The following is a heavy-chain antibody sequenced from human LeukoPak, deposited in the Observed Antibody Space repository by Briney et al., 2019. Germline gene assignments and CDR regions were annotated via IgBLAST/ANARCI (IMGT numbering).Heavy chain of an antibody. D-gene: IGHD4-23*01. CDR2: INACNGNT. V-gene: IGHV1-3*01. Sequence: ASVKVSCKASGYTFTSYAMHWVRQAPGQRLEWLGWINACNGNTKYSQKFQGRVTITRDTSASTAYMELSSLRSEDTAVYYCARARKMTTVVTRGYNWSDPWGQGTLVTVSS. J-gene: IGHJ5*02. CDR1: GYTFTSYA. CDR3: ARARKMTTVVTRGYNWSDP.